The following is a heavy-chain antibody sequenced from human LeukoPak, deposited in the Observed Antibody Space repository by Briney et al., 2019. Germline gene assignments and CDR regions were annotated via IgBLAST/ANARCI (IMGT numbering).Heavy chain of an antibody. J-gene: IGHJ4*02. V-gene: IGHV4-59*01. CDR2: IYYRGSI. D-gene: IGHD5-18*01. Sequence: LETLSLTCTVSGGSISSYYWSWIRQPPGKGLEWIGYIYYRGSINYNPSLKSRVTISVDTSKNHFSLKLSSVTAADTAVYYCARGGYSYGIFDYWGQGTLATVSS. CDR1: GGSISSYY. CDR3: ARGGYSYGIFDY.